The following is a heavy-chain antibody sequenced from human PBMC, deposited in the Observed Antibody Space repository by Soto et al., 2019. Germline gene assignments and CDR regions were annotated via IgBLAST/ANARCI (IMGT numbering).Heavy chain of an antibody. V-gene: IGHV1-24*01. CDR3: ATTARYFDAPAFDI. CDR1: GYTLTELS. J-gene: IGHJ3*02. Sequence: ASGKVSGKVSGYTLTELSMHWVRQAPGKGLEGMGGFDPEDGETIYAQKFQGRVTMTEDTSTDTAYMELSSLRSEDTAVYYCATTARYFDAPAFDIWGQGTMVTVSS. CDR2: FDPEDGET. D-gene: IGHD3-9*01.